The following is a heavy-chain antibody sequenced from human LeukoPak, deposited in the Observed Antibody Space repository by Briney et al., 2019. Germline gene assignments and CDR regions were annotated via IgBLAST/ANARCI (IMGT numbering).Heavy chain of an antibody. CDR1: GFTLSSYA. J-gene: IGHJ4*02. V-gene: IGHV3-23*01. D-gene: IGHD5/OR15-5a*01. CDR3: AKGPRVATSTYFFDY. CDR2: VSGSGAST. Sequence: GGSLRLSCAASGFTLSSYAMTWVRQAPGKGLEWVSTVSGSGASTNYADSGKGRFTISRDNSKNTLYLQMNSLSADDTAVFYCAKGPRVATSTYFFDYWGQRTLVTVSS.